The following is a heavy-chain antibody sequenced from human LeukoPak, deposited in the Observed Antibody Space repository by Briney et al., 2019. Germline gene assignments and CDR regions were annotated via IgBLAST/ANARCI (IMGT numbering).Heavy chain of an antibody. CDR1: GFTFSSYA. J-gene: IGHJ5*02. CDR3: ARWTEGGP. CDR2: ISGSGGAT. V-gene: IGHV3-23*01. D-gene: IGHD2-15*01. Sequence: GGSLRLSCAASGFTFSSYAMSWVRQAPGKGLEWVSGISGSGGATYYADSVKGRFTISRDNSKNTLYLQVNTLRAEDTAIYYCARWTEGGPWGQGTLVTVSS.